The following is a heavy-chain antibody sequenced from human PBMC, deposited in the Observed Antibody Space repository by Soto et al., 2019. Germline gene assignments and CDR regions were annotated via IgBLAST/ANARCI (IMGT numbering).Heavy chain of an antibody. V-gene: IGHV1-2*02. Sequence: QVQLVQSGAEVKKPGASVKVSCKASGYTFTDYYIHWVRQAPGQGLEWMGWINPNDGGTNYAQKFQDRVTTTSDTSIATAYMELSRLTSDDTAVYFCARDSYSGSYVHWGQGTLVTVSS. J-gene: IGHJ4*02. CDR3: ARDSYSGSYVH. CDR2: INPNDGGT. CDR1: GYTFTDYY. D-gene: IGHD1-26*01.